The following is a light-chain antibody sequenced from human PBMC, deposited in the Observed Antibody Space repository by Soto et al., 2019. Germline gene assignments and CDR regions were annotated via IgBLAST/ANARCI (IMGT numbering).Light chain of an antibody. CDR1: QSVSSY. Sequence: EIVLTQSPATLSLSLGERATLSCRASQSVSSYLAWYQQEPGQAPRLLIYDASNRATGIPARFSGSGSGTDFTLTISSLEPEAFAVYYCQQRSNWPLTFGGGTKVEIK. V-gene: IGKV3-11*01. J-gene: IGKJ4*01. CDR3: QQRSNWPLT. CDR2: DAS.